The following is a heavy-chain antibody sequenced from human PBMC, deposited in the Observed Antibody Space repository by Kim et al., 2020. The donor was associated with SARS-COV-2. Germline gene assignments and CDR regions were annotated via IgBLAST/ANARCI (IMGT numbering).Heavy chain of an antibody. CDR2: ISGSGGST. CDR1: GFTFSSYA. J-gene: IGHJ3*02. V-gene: IGHV3-23*01. CDR3: AKGLATMIVVVRSSGAFDI. D-gene: IGHD3-22*01. Sequence: GGSLRLSCAASGFTFSSYAMSWVRQAPGKGLEWVSAISGSGGSTYYADSVKGRFTISRDNSKNTLYLQMNSLRAEDTAVYYCAKGLATMIVVVRSSGAFDIWGQGTMVTVSS.